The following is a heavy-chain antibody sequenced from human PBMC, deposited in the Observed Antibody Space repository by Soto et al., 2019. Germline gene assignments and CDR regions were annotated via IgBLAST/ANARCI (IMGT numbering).Heavy chain of an antibody. V-gene: IGHV3-23*01. CDR1: GFTFSSYP. J-gene: IGHJ1*01. CDR2: ISGTSDMT. Sequence: GGSLRLSCVGSGFTFSSYPMNWVRQAPGKGLEWISAISGTSDMTYYANSVTGRFTISRDNSKNTLYLQVSSLRVEDTAIYYCAKYRWGATTVTSINWGRGALVTVSS. CDR3: AKYRWGATTVTSIN. D-gene: IGHD4-4*01.